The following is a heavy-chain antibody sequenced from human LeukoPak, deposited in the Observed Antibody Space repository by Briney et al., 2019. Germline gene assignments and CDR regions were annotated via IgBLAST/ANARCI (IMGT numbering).Heavy chain of an antibody. CDR1: GFTFSSYS. D-gene: IGHD4/OR15-4a*01. CDR2: IYSSVT. Sequence: GGSLRLSCAASGFTFSSYSMNWVRQAPGKGLEWVSFIYSSVTHYSDSVKGRFTISRDNSKNTLFLQMNSRRAEDTAVYYCARRAGAYSHPYDYWGQGTLVTVSS. CDR3: ARRAGAYSHPYDY. J-gene: IGHJ4*02. V-gene: IGHV3-53*01.